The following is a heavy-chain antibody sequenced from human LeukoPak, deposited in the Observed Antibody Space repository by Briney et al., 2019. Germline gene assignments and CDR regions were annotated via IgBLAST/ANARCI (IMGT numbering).Heavy chain of an antibody. V-gene: IGHV3-49*04. D-gene: IGHD6-13*01. CDR2: IRSKTYGGTT. Sequence: GGSLRLSCIASGFTFGDYAMSWVRQAPGKGLEWVGFIRSKTYGGTTEHAASVKGRFSISRDDSKRIAHLQMDSLKTEDTAVYYCTTRTFGSWPYYFESWGQGTLVSVSS. J-gene: IGHJ4*02. CDR1: GFTFGDYA. CDR3: TTRTFGSWPYYFES.